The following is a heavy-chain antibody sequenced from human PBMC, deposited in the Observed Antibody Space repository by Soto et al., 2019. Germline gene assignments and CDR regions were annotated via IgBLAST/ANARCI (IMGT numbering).Heavy chain of an antibody. CDR2: ISYDGSNK. Sequence: LRLSCAASGFTFSSYAMHWVRQAPGKGLEWVAVISYDGSNKYYADSVKGRFTISRDNSKNTLYLQMNSLRAEDTAVYYCARGSPYYYDSSGLGYWGQGTLVTVSS. CDR1: GFTFSSYA. V-gene: IGHV3-30-3*01. D-gene: IGHD3-22*01. CDR3: ARGSPYYYDSSGLGY. J-gene: IGHJ4*02.